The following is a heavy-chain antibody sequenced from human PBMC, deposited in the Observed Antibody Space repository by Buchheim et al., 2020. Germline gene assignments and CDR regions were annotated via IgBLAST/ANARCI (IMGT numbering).Heavy chain of an antibody. CDR3: ARDLFGYYYDSSGYYSGDY. CDR1: GFTFSSYA. Sequence: QVQLVESGGGVVQPGRSLRLSCADSGFTFSSYAMHWVRQAPGKGLEWVAVISYDGSNKYYADSVKGRFTISRDNSKNTLYLQMNSLRAEDTAVYYCARDLFGYYYDSSGYYSGDYWGQGTL. V-gene: IGHV3-30-3*01. J-gene: IGHJ4*02. D-gene: IGHD3-22*01. CDR2: ISYDGSNK.